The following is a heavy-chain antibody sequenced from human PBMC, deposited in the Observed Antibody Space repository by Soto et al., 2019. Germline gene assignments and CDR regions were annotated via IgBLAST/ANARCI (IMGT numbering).Heavy chain of an antibody. V-gene: IGHV1-8*01. CDR2: MNPNSGNT. D-gene: IGHD2-15*01. J-gene: IGHJ4*02. CDR1: GYTFTSYD. Sequence: ASVKVSCKASGYTFTSYDINWVRQATGQGLEWMGWMNPNSGNTGYAQKFQGRVTMTRNTSISTAYMELSSLRSEDTAVYYCARVYQLPVYCSGGSCTSRNHDFDYWGQGTLVTVSS. CDR3: ARVYQLPVYCSGGSCTSRNHDFDY.